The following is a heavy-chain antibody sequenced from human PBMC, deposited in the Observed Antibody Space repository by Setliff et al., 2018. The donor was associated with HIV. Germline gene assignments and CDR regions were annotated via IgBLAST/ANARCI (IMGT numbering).Heavy chain of an antibody. CDR1: GFTFSGFA. J-gene: IGHJ4*02. D-gene: IGHD5-18*01. CDR3: ARAPGRYTYGSRFDY. CDR2: ITHNGGST. Sequence: GESLRLSCAASGFTFSGFAMYWVRQAPGKGLEYVSAITHNGGSTSYVNSVKGRFTISRDNSKNTLFLQVGSLRVEDTAVYYCARAPGRYTYGSRFDYWGQGTLVTVSS. V-gene: IGHV3-64*01.